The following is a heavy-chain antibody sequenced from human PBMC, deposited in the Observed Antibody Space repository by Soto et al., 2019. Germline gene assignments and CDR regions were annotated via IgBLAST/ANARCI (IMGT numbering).Heavy chain of an antibody. J-gene: IGHJ6*02. Sequence: QVQLVESGGGVVQPGRSLRLSCAASGFTFSSYGMHWVRQAPGKGLEWVAVISYDGSNKYYADSVKGRFTISRDNSKNTLYLQMNSLRAEDTAVYYCAKDSLWNAYYYYGMDVWGQGTTVTVSS. D-gene: IGHD1-1*01. CDR3: AKDSLWNAYYYYGMDV. V-gene: IGHV3-30*18. CDR1: GFTFSSYG. CDR2: ISYDGSNK.